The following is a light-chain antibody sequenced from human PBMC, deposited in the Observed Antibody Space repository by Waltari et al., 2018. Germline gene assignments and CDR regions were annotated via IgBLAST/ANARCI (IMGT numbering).Light chain of an antibody. V-gene: IGKV3-15*01. CDR3: QQYNNWWT. CDR1: QSVSSK. Sequence: EIVMTQSPGTLSVSPGERATLSCRASQSVSSKVAWYQHKPGQPPRLLIYDASTRATGIPARFSGSGSGTEVTLSISSLQPEDSAVYYCQQYNNWWTFGQGTKVEIK. J-gene: IGKJ1*01. CDR2: DAS.